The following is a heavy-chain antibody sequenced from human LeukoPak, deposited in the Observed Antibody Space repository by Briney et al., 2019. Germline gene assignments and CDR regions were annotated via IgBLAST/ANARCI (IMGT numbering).Heavy chain of an antibody. J-gene: IGHJ3*02. CDR1: GFTFNTYT. D-gene: IGHD3-16*01. V-gene: IGHV3-21*01. CDR2: ITSGSSYI. Sequence: GGSLRLSCAASGFTFNTYTMNWVRQAPGKGLEWVSSITSGSSYIYYTDSLKGRFTISRDNAKNSLYLQMNSLRAEDTAMYYCARNGGIRLLSDAFDIWGQGTMVTVFS. CDR3: ARNGGIRLLSDAFDI.